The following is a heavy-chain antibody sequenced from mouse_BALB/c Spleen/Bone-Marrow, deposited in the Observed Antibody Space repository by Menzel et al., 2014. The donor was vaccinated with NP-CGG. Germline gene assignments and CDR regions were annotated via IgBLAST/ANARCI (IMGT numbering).Heavy chain of an antibody. J-gene: IGHJ3*01. V-gene: IGHV14-3*02. Sequence: VQLQQSGAELVKPGASVKLSCTASGFNIKDTYMHWVKQRPEQGLEWIGRIDPANGNTKYDPKFQGKATITADTSSNTAYLQLSSLTSEDTAVYYCAFYYYGSSLFAYWCQGTLVTVSA. CDR2: IDPANGNT. D-gene: IGHD1-1*01. CDR3: AFYYYGSSLFAY. CDR1: GFNIKDTY.